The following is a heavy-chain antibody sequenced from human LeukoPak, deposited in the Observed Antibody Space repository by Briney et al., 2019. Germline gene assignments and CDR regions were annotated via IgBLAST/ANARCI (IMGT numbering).Heavy chain of an antibody. V-gene: IGHV4-39*01. J-gene: IGHJ5*02. CDR1: GGSISNSSYY. Sequence: SETLSLTCTVSGGSISNSSYYWGWIRQPPGKGLEWIGSIYCSGSTYYNPSLKSRVTISVDTSKNQFSLKLSSVTAADTAVYYCARKIAAAGTGNWFDPWGQGTLITVSS. CDR3: ARKIAAAGTGNWFDP. D-gene: IGHD6-13*01. CDR2: IYCSGST.